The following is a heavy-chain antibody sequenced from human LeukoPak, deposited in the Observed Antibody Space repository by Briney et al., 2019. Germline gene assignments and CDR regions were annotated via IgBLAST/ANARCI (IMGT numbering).Heavy chain of an antibody. CDR3: ARGEYYYDSSGRIDY. D-gene: IGHD3-22*01. CDR2: INPSGGST. Sequence: ASVKVSCKASGYTFTSYYMHWVRQAPGQGLEWMGIINPSGGSTSYAQKFQGRVTMTRDMSTSTVYMELSSLRSEDTAVYYCARGEYYYDSSGRIDYWGQGTLVTVSS. V-gene: IGHV1-46*01. J-gene: IGHJ4*02. CDR1: GYTFTSYY.